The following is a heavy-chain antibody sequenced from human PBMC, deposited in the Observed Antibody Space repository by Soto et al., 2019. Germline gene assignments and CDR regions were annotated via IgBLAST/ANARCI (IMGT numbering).Heavy chain of an antibody. CDR3: AKALWFGESEPARCFDY. V-gene: IGHV3-23*01. CDR2: ISGSGGST. J-gene: IGHJ4*02. Sequence: EVQLLESGGGLVQPGGSLRLSCAASGFTFSSYAMSWVRQAPGKGLEWVSAISGSGGSTYYADSVKGRFTISGDNSKNTLYLQMNSLRAEDTAVYYCAKALWFGESEPARCFDYWGQGTLVTVSS. CDR1: GFTFSSYA. D-gene: IGHD3-10*01.